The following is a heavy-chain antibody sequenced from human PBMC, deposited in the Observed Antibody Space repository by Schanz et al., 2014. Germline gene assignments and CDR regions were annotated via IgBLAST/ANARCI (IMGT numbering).Heavy chain of an antibody. V-gene: IGHV3-23*01. CDR3: ARDRGYCSGGSCLTFDY. J-gene: IGHJ4*02. CDR1: GLTIGGFS. CDR2: ISHSGGSK. D-gene: IGHD2-15*01. Sequence: EVQLLDSGGGLVQPGGSLRFSCKASGLTIGGFSMNWVAQPPGKGLEWVSSISHSGGSKYYADSVKGRFTISRDNSKNTLYLQMNTLRAEDTAVYYCARDRGYCSGGSCLTFDYWGQGTLVTVSS.